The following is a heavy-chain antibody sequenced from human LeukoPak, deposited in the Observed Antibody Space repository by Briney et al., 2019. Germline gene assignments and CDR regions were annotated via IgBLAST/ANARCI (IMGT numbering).Heavy chain of an antibody. CDR1: GGSFSGYY. V-gene: IGHV4-34*01. D-gene: IGHD2-2*01. J-gene: IGHJ4*02. CDR2: INHSGST. CDR3: ARVVGSTSCPVDF. Sequence: SETLSLTCAVYGGSFSGYYWSWIRQPPGKGLEWIGEINHSGSTNYNPSLKSRVTISVDTSKNQFSLKLSSVTAADTAVYYCARVVGSTSCPVDFWGQGTPVTVSS.